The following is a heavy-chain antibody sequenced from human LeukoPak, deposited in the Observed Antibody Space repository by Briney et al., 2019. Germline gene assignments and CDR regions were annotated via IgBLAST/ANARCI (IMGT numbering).Heavy chain of an antibody. J-gene: IGHJ4*02. CDR2: IIPIFGTA. D-gene: IGHD1-26*01. Sequence: GASVKVSCEASGGTFSSYAISWVRQAPGQGLEWMGGIIPIFGTANYAQKFQGRVTITADESTSTAYMELSSLRSEDTAVYYCARFLSGSYLFDYWGQGTLVTVSS. CDR3: ARFLSGSYLFDY. V-gene: IGHV1-69*13. CDR1: GGTFSSYA.